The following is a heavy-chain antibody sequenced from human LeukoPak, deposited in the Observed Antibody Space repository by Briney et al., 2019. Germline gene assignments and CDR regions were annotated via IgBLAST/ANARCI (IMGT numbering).Heavy chain of an antibody. CDR3: AQAGHDFNPFYY. Sequence: GGSLRLSCAASGLTFNTYAMGWVRQSPGEGLEWVSSIKGGGGDPFYADSVRGRFTVSRDKSKNTMYLSLNSLRAEDTAVYFCAQAGHDFNPFYYWGQGTLVTVSS. J-gene: IGHJ4*02. CDR2: IKGGGGDP. D-gene: IGHD2-21*02. V-gene: IGHV3-23*01. CDR1: GLTFNTYA.